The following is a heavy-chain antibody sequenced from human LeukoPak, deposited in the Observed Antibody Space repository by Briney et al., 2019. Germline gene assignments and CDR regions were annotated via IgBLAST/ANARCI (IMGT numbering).Heavy chain of an antibody. D-gene: IGHD6-13*01. CDR2: MNPNSGDT. Sequence: ASVKVSCKASGYTFTGYYMHWVRQAPGQGLEWMGWMNPNSGDTNYAQKFQGRVTMTRDTSISTAYMELSRLRSDDTAVYYCARLGDPGIAATGIPFDYWGXGTLVTVSS. CDR3: ARLGDPGIAATGIPFDY. V-gene: IGHV1-2*02. CDR1: GYTFTGYY. J-gene: IGHJ4*01.